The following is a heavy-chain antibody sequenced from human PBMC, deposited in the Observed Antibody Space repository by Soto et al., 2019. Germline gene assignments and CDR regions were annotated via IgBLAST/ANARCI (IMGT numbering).Heavy chain of an antibody. CDR2: IYHSGNT. D-gene: IGHD6-6*01. V-gene: IGHV4-30-4*01. J-gene: IGHJ5*02. CDR3: ARERPDGARLDP. Sequence: QVQLQESGPGLVKPSQTLSLTCTVSGGSISSGDYYWSWIRQPPGKGLEWIGYIYHSGNTYYNPSLKCRVTISVDTSKNQFSLKLSSVTAADTAVYYCARERPDGARLDPWGQGNLVTVSS. CDR1: GGSISSGDYY.